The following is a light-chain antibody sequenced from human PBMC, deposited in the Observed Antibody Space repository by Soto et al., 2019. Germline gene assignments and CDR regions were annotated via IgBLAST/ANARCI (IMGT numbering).Light chain of an antibody. J-gene: IGKJ4*01. V-gene: IGKV3-20*01. CDR1: QSVSSSY. Sequence: EIVLTQSPGTLSLSPGERATLSCRASQSVSSSYLAWYQQKPGQAPRLLIYGASSRATGIPDRFSGSGSGTDLTINISRLEPEDFAVYYCQHYGSSPFTFGGGTKVEIK. CDR3: QHYGSSPFT. CDR2: GAS.